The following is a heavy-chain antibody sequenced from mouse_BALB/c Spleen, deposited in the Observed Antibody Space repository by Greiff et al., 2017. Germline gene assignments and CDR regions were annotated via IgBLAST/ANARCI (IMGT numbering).Heavy chain of an antibody. CDR3: ARNYGYNRMDY. J-gene: IGHJ4*01. V-gene: IGHV2-2*02. CDR2: IWSGGST. CDR1: GFSLTSYG. D-gene: IGHD2-2*01. Sequence: QVQLKESGPGLVQPSQSLSITCTVSGFSLTSYGVHWVRQSPGKGLEWLGVIWSGGSTDYNAAFISRLSISKDNSKSQVFFKMNSLQANDTAIYYCARNYGYNRMDYWGQGTSVTVSS.